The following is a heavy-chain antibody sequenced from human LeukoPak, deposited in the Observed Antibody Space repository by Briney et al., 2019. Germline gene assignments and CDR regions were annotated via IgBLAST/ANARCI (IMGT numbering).Heavy chain of an antibody. CDR3: ARGPYGYGEYFQH. CDR1: GYRFPSYW. J-gene: IGHJ1*01. CDR2: IYPGDSDT. D-gene: IGHD5-18*01. V-gene: IGHV5-51*01. Sequence: GESLKISCKGSGYRFPSYWIGWVRQMPGKGLEWMGIIYPGDSDTRYSPSFQGQVTISADKSISTAYLQWSSLKASDTAMYYCARGPYGYGEYFQHWGQGTLVTVSS.